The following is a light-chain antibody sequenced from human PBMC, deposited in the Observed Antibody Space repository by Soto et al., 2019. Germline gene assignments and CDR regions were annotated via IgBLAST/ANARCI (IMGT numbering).Light chain of an antibody. J-gene: IGKJ1*01. CDR3: QYYYNTPRT. CDR1: QNVLYSSNNKNY. Sequence: DIVMTQSPDSLTVSLGERATINCKSSQNVLYSSNNKNYLAWYQQKPGQPPKKLIYWASARESGVPDRFSGSGSATDFTLTISSLQAEDVALYYCQYYYNTPRTFGKGTKVEIX. CDR2: WAS. V-gene: IGKV4-1*01.